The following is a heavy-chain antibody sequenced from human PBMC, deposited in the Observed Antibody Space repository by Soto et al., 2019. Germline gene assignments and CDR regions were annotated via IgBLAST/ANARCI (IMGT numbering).Heavy chain of an antibody. V-gene: IGHV1-8*01. Sequence: QVQLVQSGAEVKKPGASVKVSCKASGYTFTDYDINWVRQAPGQGLEWVGRMNTNSGRTDYAQQFQARVTMTRDTSKSTAYLELSSLGYEDTAVYYCSTWCRSGWYNGFFWGQGTLVTVCS. J-gene: IGHJ4*02. CDR2: MNTNSGRT. D-gene: IGHD6-13*01. CDR1: GYTFTDYD. CDR3: STWCRSGWYNGFF.